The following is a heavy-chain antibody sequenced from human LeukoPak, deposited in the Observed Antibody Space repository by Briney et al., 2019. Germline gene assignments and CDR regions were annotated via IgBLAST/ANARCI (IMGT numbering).Heavy chain of an antibody. CDR1: GGSISSYY. CDR2: IYYSGST. Sequence: SETLSLTCTVSGGSISSYYWSWIRQPPGKGLEWIGYIYYSGSTNYNPSLKSRVTISVDTSKNQFSLKLGSVTAADTAVYYCGASCGVCYSNAFDIWGQGTMVTVSS. J-gene: IGHJ3*02. CDR3: GASCGVCYSNAFDI. V-gene: IGHV4-59*01. D-gene: IGHD2-8*02.